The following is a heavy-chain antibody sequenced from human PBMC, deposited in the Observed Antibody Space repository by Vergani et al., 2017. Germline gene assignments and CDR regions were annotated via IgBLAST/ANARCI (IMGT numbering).Heavy chain of an antibody. V-gene: IGHV3-23*04. Sequence: VQLVESGGGFVKPGGSLRLSCEASGFSFPGYAMSWVRQAPGKGLEWVSSVSGSSATPYYADSVKGRFVISRDNSKNTLHLQMNSLRADDTAVYYCTKGSRGYTGYFFDYWGQGTLATVSS. J-gene: IGHJ4*02. CDR3: TKGSRGYTGYFFDY. D-gene: IGHD5-12*01. CDR2: VSGSSATP. CDR1: GFSFPGYA.